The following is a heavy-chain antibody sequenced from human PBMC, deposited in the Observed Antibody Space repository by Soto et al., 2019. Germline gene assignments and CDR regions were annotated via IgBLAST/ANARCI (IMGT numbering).Heavy chain of an antibody. CDR2: IYYSGST. V-gene: IGHV4-59*01. Sequence: PSETLSLTCTVSGGSISSYYWSWIRQPPGKGLEWIGYIYYSGSTNYNPSLKSRVTISVDTSKNQFSLKLSSVTAADTAVYYCGREKGYYYGAGSYSPYYYYGMDVWGQGTTVTVSS. CDR3: GREKGYYYGAGSYSPYYYYGMDV. J-gene: IGHJ6*02. D-gene: IGHD3-10*01. CDR1: GGSISSYY.